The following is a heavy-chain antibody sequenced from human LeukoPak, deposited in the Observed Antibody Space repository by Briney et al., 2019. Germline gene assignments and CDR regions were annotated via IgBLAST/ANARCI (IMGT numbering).Heavy chain of an antibody. D-gene: IGHD5-18*01. Sequence: EASVKVSCKASGYTFTGYYMHWVRQAPGQGLEWMGIINPSGGSTSYAQKFQGRVTMTRDTSTSSVYMELSSLRSEDTAVYYCASRGGGGYSYGPFDYWGQGTLVTVSS. CDR3: ASRGGGGYSYGPFDY. J-gene: IGHJ4*02. V-gene: IGHV1-46*01. CDR2: INPSGGST. CDR1: GYTFTGYY.